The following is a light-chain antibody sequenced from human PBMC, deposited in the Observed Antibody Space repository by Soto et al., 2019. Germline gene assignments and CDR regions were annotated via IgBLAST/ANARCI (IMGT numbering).Light chain of an antibody. CDR3: GSWDSSLSGVV. CDR1: SSNIGNQY. V-gene: IGLV1-51*01. J-gene: IGLJ2*01. Sequence: QSVLTQPPSVSAAPGQKVTISCSGSSSNIGNQYVSWYQQLPGTAPQLLIYDNNKRPSGIPNRFSGSKSGTSATLGIAGLQTGDEADYYCGSWDSSLSGVVFGGGTKVTVL. CDR2: DNN.